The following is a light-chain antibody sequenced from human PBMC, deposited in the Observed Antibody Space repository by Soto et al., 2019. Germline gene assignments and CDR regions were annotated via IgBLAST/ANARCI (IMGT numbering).Light chain of an antibody. CDR1: SRDIGGYDF. J-gene: IGLJ2*01. CDR3: CSYGGSNTLL. Sequence: QSALPQPPSASGSPGQSVTISCTGTSRDIGGYDFVSWYQQHPGKAPKLLIYDGIKRPSGVPDRFSSYNSGNTASLTVYGLQTYDEPDYYCCSYGGSNTLLFGGGTKLAVL. V-gene: IGLV2-8*01. CDR2: DGI.